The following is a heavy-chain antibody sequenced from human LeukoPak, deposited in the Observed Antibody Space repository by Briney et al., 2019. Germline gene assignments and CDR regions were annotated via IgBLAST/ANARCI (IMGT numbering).Heavy chain of an antibody. CDR2: IYYSGST. D-gene: IGHD3-22*01. CDR1: GGSISSGGYY. J-gene: IGHJ4*02. CDR3: ASVYYYDSSGYEPLVYFDY. V-gene: IGHV4-31*03. Sequence: KPSETLSLTCTVSGGSISSGGYYWSWIRQHPGKGLEWIGYIYYSGSTYYNPPLKSRVTISVDTSKNQFSLKLSSVTAADTAVYYCASVYYYDSSGYEPLVYFDYWGQGTLVTVSS.